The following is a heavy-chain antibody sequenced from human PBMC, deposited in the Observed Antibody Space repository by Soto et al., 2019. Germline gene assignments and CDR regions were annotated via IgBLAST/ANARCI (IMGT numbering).Heavy chain of an antibody. D-gene: IGHD6-6*01. Sequence: GGSLRLSCAASGFTFSSYEMNWVRQAPGKGLEWVSYISSSGSTIYYADSVKGRFTISRDNAKNSLYLQMNSLRAEDTAVYYWARRGDSSSFDYWGQGTLVTVSS. CDR3: ARRGDSSSFDY. V-gene: IGHV3-48*03. CDR1: GFTFSSYE. CDR2: ISSSGSTI. J-gene: IGHJ4*02.